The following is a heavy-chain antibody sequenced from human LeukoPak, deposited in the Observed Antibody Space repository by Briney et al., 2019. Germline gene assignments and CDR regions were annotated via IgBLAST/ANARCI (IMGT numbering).Heavy chain of an antibody. D-gene: IGHD3-3*01. CDR2: INHSGST. V-gene: IGHV4-34*01. CDR1: GGSFSGYY. J-gene: IGHJ4*02. CDR3: ARNSYYDFWRGYNDY. Sequence: RTSETLSLTCAVYGGSFSGYYWSWIRQPPGKGLEWIGEINHSGSTNYNPSLKSRVTISVDTSKNQFSLKLSSVTAADTAVYYCARNSYYDFWRGYNDYWGQGTLVTVSS.